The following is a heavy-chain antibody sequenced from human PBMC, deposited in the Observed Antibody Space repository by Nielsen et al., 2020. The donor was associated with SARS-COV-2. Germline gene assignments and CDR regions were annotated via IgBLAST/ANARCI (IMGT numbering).Heavy chain of an antibody. CDR2: IYSGGST. J-gene: IGHJ6*02. CDR1: GFTFSDYY. V-gene: IGHV3-53*01. CDR3: AREDGYSPYYYGMDV. Sequence: GGSLRLSCAASGFTFSDYYMSWVRQAPGKGLEWVSVIYSGGSTYYADSVKGRFTISRDNSKNTLYLQMNSLRAEDTAVYYCAREDGYSPYYYGMDVWGQGTTVTVSS. D-gene: IGHD6-13*01.